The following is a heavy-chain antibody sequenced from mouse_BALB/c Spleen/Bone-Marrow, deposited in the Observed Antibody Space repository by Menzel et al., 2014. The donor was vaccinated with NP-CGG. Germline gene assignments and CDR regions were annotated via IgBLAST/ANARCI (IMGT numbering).Heavy chain of an antibody. CDR1: GYSITSDYA. J-gene: IGHJ3*01. CDR3: TRGTTAGFAY. Sequence: DVQLQESGPGLVKPSQSLSLTCTVTGYSITSDYAWNWIRQFPGNKLEWMGYISYSANTNYNPSLKSRISITRDTSKNQFHLQLNSVTAEDTATYYGTRGTTAGFAYWGLGTLVTVSA. V-gene: IGHV3-2*02. CDR2: ISYSANT. D-gene: IGHD1-2*01.